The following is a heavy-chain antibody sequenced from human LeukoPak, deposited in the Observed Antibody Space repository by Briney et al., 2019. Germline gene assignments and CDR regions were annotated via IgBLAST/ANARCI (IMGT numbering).Heavy chain of an antibody. CDR2: ISGSGGST. CDR3: AKQSAARDDY. CDR1: GFTLSSYA. J-gene: IGHJ4*02. Sequence: GGSLRLSCAASGFTLSSYAMSWVRQAPGKGLEWVSAISGSGGSTYYADSAKGRFTISRDNSKNTLYLQMNSLRAEDTAVYYCAKQSAARDDYWGQGTLVTVSS. V-gene: IGHV3-23*01. D-gene: IGHD6-6*01.